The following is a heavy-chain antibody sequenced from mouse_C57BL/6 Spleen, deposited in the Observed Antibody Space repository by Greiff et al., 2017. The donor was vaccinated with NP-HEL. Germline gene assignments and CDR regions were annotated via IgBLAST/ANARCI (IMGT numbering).Heavy chain of an antibody. J-gene: IGHJ4*01. CDR3: ALFTVVPPYAMDY. D-gene: IGHD1-1*01. CDR1: GYTFTSYW. CDR2: IDPSDSYT. Sequence: QVQLQQPGAELVMPGASVKLSCKASGYTFTSYWMHWVKQRPGQGLEWIGEIDPSDSYTNYNQKFKGKSTLTVDKSSSTAYMQLSSLTSEDSAVYYCALFTVVPPYAMDYWGQGTSVTVSS. V-gene: IGHV1-69*01.